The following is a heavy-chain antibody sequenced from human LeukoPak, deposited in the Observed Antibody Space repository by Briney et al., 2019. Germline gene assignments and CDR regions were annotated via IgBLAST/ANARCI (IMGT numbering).Heavy chain of an antibody. CDR3: ARQSPAFDY. J-gene: IGHJ4*02. CDR1: GFTFSIHG. V-gene: IGHV3-48*01. CDR2: ISSGSRTI. Sequence: TGGSLRLSCAASGFTFSIHGMHWVRQAPGKGLEWTSYISSGSRTITYADSVKGRSTISRDDAKNSLYLQMDSLRAEDTAVYYCARQSPAFDYWGQGTLVTVSS.